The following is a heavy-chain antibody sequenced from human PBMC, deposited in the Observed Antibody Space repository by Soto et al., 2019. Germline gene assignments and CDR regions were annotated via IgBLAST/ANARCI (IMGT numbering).Heavy chain of an antibody. V-gene: IGHV3-23*01. Sequence: PGGSLRLSCAASASTFSSYAMSWVRQAPGKGLEWVSTISGSGGSTYYADSVKGRFTISRDNSKNTLYLQMNSLRAEDTAVYYCAKAPPNSRYGTNWFDPWGQGTLVTVSS. CDR2: ISGSGGST. CDR1: ASTFSSYA. D-gene: IGHD6-13*01. J-gene: IGHJ5*02. CDR3: AKAPPNSRYGTNWFDP.